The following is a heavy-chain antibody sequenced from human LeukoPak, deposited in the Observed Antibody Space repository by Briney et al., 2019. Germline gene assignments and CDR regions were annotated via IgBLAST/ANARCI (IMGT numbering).Heavy chain of an antibody. J-gene: IGHJ4*02. Sequence: AGGSLRLSCAAPGFTFSSYEMNWVRQAPGKGLEWVSYISSSGSTIYYADSVKGRFTISRDNAKNSLYLQMNSLRAEDTAVYYCARAELAHWGYYFDYWGQGTLVTVSS. D-gene: IGHD3-16*01. CDR2: ISSSGSTI. CDR3: ARAELAHWGYYFDY. CDR1: GFTFSSYE. V-gene: IGHV3-48*03.